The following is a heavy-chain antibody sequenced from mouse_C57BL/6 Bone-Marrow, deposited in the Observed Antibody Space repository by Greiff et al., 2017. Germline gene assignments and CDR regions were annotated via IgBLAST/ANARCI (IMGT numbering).Heavy chain of an antibody. CDR1: GYTFTTYS. D-gene: IGHD1-1*01. CDR3: SRSSTVCYYCDY. V-gene: IGHV1-47*01. Sequence: QVQLQQSGAELVKPGASVKMSCKASGYTFTTYSIEWMKQNHGKSLEWIGNFHPYNGDTKYNEKFKGKATLTVEKSSNTVYLELSRLTSEDSAVYYCSRSSTVCYYCDYWGQGTTLTVSS. CDR2: FHPYNGDT. J-gene: IGHJ2*01.